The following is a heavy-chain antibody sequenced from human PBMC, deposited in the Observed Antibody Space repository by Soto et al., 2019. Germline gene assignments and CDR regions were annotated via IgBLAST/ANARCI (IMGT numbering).Heavy chain of an antibody. D-gene: IGHD6-19*01. CDR2: ISTFNGAT. CDR1: GYTFTRFG. V-gene: IGHV1-18*01. CDR3: ARLYSSGWPRSYSDY. Sequence: ASVKVSCKASGYTFTRFGISWVRQAPGQGLEWMGWISTFNGATNYAQKFKDRITMTTDTPTSTAYMELRSLRSDDTPVYYCARLYSSGWPRSYSDYRGQGTLVTVSS. J-gene: IGHJ4*02.